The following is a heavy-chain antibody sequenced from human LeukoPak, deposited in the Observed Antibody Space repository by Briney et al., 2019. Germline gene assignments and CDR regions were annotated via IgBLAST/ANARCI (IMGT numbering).Heavy chain of an antibody. D-gene: IGHD5-18*01. CDR3: AREGYSYGYFDY. V-gene: IGHV4-59*01. J-gene: IGHJ4*02. CDR2: IYYSGST. CDR1: GGSISSYY. Sequence: SETLSLTCTVSGGSISSYYWSWIRLPPGKGLEWIGYIYYSGSTNYNPSLKSRVTISVDTSKNQFSLKLSSVTAADTAVYYCAREGYSYGYFDYWGQGTLVTVSS.